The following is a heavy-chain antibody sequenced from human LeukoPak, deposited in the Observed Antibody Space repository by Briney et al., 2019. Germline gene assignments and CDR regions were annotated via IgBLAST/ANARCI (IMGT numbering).Heavy chain of an antibody. CDR2: ISAYNGNT. J-gene: IGHJ6*02. V-gene: IGHV1-18*01. Sequence: ASVKVSCKASGYTFTSYGTSWVRQAPGQGLEWMGWISAYNGNTNYAQKLQGRVTMTTDTSTSTAYMELRSLRSDDTAVYYCARDYSSGWYWDYYYGMDVWGQGTTVTVSS. D-gene: IGHD6-19*01. CDR3: ARDYSSGWYWDYYYGMDV. CDR1: GYTFTSYG.